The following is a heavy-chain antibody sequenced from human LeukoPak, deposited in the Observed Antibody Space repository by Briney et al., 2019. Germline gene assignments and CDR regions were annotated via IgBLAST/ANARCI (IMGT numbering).Heavy chain of an antibody. CDR1: GYSIRSNYY. CDR3: ARDLDYGGNSAFDY. Sequence: SETLSLTCTVSGYSIRSNYYWGWIRQPPGKGLEWIGTIYHSGSTYYNPSLKSRVTISVDTSKNQFSLKLSSVTAADTAVYYCARDLDYGGNSAFDYWGQGILVTVSS. J-gene: IGHJ4*02. CDR2: IYHSGST. V-gene: IGHV4-38-2*02. D-gene: IGHD4-23*01.